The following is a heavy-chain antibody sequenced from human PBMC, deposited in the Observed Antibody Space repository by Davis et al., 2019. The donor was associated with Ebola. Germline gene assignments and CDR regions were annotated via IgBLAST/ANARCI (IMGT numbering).Heavy chain of an antibody. CDR3: ARERAEYAENYFDY. J-gene: IGHJ4*02. CDR1: GFTFSSYW. Sequence: GESLKISCAASGFTFSSYWMSWVRQAPGKGLEWVANIKQDGSEKYYVDSVKGRFTISRDNARNTLYLQMTDLRGDDAAVYYCARERAEYAENYFDYWGQGTLVAVSS. CDR2: IKQDGSEK. V-gene: IGHV3-7*03. D-gene: IGHD1-26*01.